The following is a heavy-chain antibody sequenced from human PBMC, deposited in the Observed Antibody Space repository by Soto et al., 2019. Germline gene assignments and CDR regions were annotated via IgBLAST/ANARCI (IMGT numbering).Heavy chain of an antibody. CDR3: TCQGGTGFPNDY. Sequence: QVQLVESGGGVVQPGRSLRLSCAASGFTFSSYGMHWVHQAPGKGLEWVAVIWYDGSDKYYADSVKGRFTISRDNSKNTMYLQMNSLRAEDTAVYYCTCQGGTGFPNDYWGQGTLVTVSS. J-gene: IGHJ4*02. CDR2: IWYDGSDK. V-gene: IGHV3-33*01. CDR1: GFTFSSYG. D-gene: IGHD3-10*01.